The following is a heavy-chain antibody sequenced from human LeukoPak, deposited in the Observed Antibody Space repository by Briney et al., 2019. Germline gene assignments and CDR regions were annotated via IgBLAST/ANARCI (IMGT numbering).Heavy chain of an antibody. CDR3: ARDRYYHSSGYPYYYYYGMDV. V-gene: IGHV3-21*01. CDR1: GFTFSSYS. D-gene: IGHD3-22*01. Sequence: NSGGSLRLSCAASGFTFSSYSMNWVRQAPGKGLEWVSSISSSSSYIYYADSVKGRFTISRDNAKNSLYLQMNSLRAEDTAVYYCARDRYYHSSGYPYYYYYGMDVWGQGTTVPASS. CDR2: ISSSSSYI. J-gene: IGHJ6*02.